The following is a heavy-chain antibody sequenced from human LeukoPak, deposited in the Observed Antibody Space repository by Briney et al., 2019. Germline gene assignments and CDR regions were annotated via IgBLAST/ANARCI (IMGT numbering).Heavy chain of an antibody. CDR2: ITGSGGST. V-gene: IGHV3-23*01. CDR1: GFTFSSYA. J-gene: IGHJ4*02. CDR3: AKVYSIDAYNYPFDY. D-gene: IGHD5-24*01. Sequence: PGGSLRLSCAASGFTFSSYAMSWLRQAPGKGLDWVSSITGSGGSTYYADSVKGRFTISRDNSKNTLFLQMTSLRAEDTAVYHCAKVYSIDAYNYPFDYWGQGTLVTVSS.